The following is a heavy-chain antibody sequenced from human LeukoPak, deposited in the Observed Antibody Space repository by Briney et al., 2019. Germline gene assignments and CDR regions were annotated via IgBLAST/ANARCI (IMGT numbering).Heavy chain of an antibody. J-gene: IGHJ4*02. CDR3: AKSKTPWLPVSYFDY. CDR1: GFTFSSYA. V-gene: IGHV3-23*01. Sequence: PGGSLRLSCAASGFTFSSYAVTWIRQAPGKGLEWVSVISGSGGSTYYADSVKGRFTISRDNSKNTLSLQMNSLRAEDTALYYCAKSKTPWLPVSYFDYWGQGTLVTVSS. D-gene: IGHD6-19*01. CDR2: ISGSGGST.